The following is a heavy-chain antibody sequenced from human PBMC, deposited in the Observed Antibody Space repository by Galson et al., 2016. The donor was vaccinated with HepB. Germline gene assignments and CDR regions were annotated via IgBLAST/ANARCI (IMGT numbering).Heavy chain of an antibody. CDR2: ISYDGSDK. Sequence: FLRLSCAASGFTFSSYGMHWVRQAPGKGLEWVAVISYDGSDKYYADSVKGRFTISRDNSKNTLYLQMNSLRAEDTAIYYCAKDRAAPGPFDYWGQGTLVTVSS. J-gene: IGHJ4*02. CDR3: AKDRAAPGPFDY. D-gene: IGHD6-13*01. CDR1: GFTFSSYG. V-gene: IGHV3-30*18.